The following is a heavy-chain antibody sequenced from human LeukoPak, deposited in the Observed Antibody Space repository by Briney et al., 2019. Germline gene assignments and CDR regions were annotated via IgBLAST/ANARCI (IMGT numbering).Heavy chain of an antibody. Sequence: PSETLSLTCTVSGGSISSSSYYWGWIRQPPGKGLEWIGSIYYSGSTYYNPSLKSRVTISVDTSKNQFSLKLSSVTAADTAVYYCAEISSSGYHYLFDYWGQGTLVTVSS. CDR2: IYYSGST. J-gene: IGHJ4*02. CDR3: AEISSSGYHYLFDY. V-gene: IGHV4-39*01. CDR1: GGSISSSSYY. D-gene: IGHD3-22*01.